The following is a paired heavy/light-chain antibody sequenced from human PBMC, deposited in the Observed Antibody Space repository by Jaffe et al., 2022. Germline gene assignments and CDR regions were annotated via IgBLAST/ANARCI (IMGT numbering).Heavy chain of an antibody. D-gene: IGHD2-15*01. Sequence: EVRLLESGGGLVQPGGSLRLSCAASGFTFNAYAMSWARQAPGKGLEWVSSVTDSGSNTYYADSVKGRFTISRDNSKNALYLQMNSLRAEDTAIYYCAKDWVAHWGQGTLVTVSS. CDR1: GFTFNAYA. V-gene: IGHV3-23*01. CDR2: VTDSGSNT. CDR3: AKDWVAH. J-gene: IGHJ1*01.
Light chain of an antibody. J-gene: IGKJ4*01. Sequence: DVVMTQSPLSLPVTLGQPASISCRSSQSLVHSDGSTYLNWFQQRPGQSPRRLIYQVSNRDSGVPDRFSGSGSGTDFTLKISRVEAEDVAVYYCMQGTHWPLTFGGGTKVEVK. CDR2: QVS. V-gene: IGKV2-30*02. CDR3: MQGTHWPLT. CDR1: QSLVHSDGSTY.